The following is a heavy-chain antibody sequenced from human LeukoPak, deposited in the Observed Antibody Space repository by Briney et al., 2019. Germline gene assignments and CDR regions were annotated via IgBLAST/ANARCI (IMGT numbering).Heavy chain of an antibody. CDR3: ARDAVRRFDY. CDR1: GGSFSDYY. CDR2: ISSSGSTI. D-gene: IGHD3-10*01. V-gene: IGHV3-11*04. J-gene: IGHJ4*02. Sequence: LSLTCAVYGGSFSDYYMSWIRQAPGKGLEWVSYISSSGSTIYYADSVKGRFTISRDNAKNSLYLQMNSLRAEDTAVYYCARDAVRRFDYWGQGTLVTVSS.